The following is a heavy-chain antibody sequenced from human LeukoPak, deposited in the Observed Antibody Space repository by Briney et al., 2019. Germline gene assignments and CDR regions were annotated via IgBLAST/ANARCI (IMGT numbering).Heavy chain of an antibody. V-gene: IGHV4-34*01. CDR3: VRRGYSYRY. CDR1: GGSISSYY. Sequence: PSETLSLTCTVSGGSISSYYWSWIRQPPGKGLEWIGEINHSGSANYNPSLKSRVTISVDTSKNQFSLKLSSVTAADTAVYYCVRRGYSYRYWGQGTLVTVSS. J-gene: IGHJ4*02. D-gene: IGHD5-18*01. CDR2: INHSGSA.